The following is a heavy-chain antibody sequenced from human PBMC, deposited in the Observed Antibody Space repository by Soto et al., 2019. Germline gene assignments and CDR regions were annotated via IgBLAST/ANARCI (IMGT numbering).Heavy chain of an antibody. Sequence: VSGPTLVNRTQTLTLTCTFSGFSLSTDDVGVGWIRQPPGKALDWLAVIYWDDDKRYSPSLKSRLTITKDTSKNQVLLTMTNMDPVDTATYFCARSKYSISSFDYWGQGALVTVSS. D-gene: IGHD6-6*01. CDR1: GFSLSTDDVG. CDR2: IYWDDDK. V-gene: IGHV2-5*02. J-gene: IGHJ4*02. CDR3: ARSKYSISSFDY.